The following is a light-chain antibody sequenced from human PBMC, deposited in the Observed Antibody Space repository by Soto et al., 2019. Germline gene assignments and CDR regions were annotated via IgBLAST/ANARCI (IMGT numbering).Light chain of an antibody. CDR2: GAS. V-gene: IGKV3-20*01. J-gene: IGKJ3*01. CDR3: HQYGISPIFA. Sequence: EIVLTQSPGTLSLSPGETATLSCSASESVSSKYLAWYQHKPGQAPRLLIYGASRRATGIPDRFSGSGSGTDFTLTISRLEPEDFAVYSCHQYGISPIFAFGPGTKVDIK. CDR1: ESVSSKY.